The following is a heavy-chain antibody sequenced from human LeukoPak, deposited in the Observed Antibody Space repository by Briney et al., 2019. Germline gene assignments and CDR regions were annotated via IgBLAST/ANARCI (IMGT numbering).Heavy chain of an antibody. CDR2: IRFDGCDK. J-gene: IGHJ3*02. D-gene: IGHD2-15*01. CDR1: GFTFSTYG. V-gene: IGHV3-30*02. CDR3: ARDSGVGPCLFCSGFAT. Sequence: GGSLRLSCAPYGFTFSTYGMHWLRQAPGKGLEGVAFIRFDGCDKYYADSVKDRFTISSHNPKHSLSLQISSLRAEETAVYYCARDSGVGPCLFCSGFATWGQGTMVTVSS.